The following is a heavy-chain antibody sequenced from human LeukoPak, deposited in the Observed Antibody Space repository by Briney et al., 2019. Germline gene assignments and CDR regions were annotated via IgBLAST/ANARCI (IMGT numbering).Heavy chain of an antibody. J-gene: IGHJ6*03. CDR1: GYTFTGYY. V-gene: IGHV1-2*02. D-gene: IGHD6-6*01. Sequence: ASVKVSCKASGYTFTGYYVHWVRQAPGQGLEWMGWINPNSGGTNYAQKFQGRVTMTRDTSISTAYMELSRLRSDDTAVYYCASRGSSSSPLYGYYYYYMDVWGKGTTVTVSS. CDR3: ASRGSSSSPLYGYYYYYMDV. CDR2: INPNSGGT.